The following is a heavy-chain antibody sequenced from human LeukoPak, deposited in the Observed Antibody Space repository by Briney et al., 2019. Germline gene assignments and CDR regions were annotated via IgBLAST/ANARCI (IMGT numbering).Heavy chain of an antibody. CDR2: IYYSGST. D-gene: IGHD3-22*01. CDR1: NGSISSSY. Sequence: SGTLSLTCSVSNGSISSSYWSWVRQPPGKGLEWIGYIYYSGSTNYNPSLKSRVTISVDTSKNQFSLKLSSVTAADTAVYYCARQKSRGYDSSGNFDYWGQGTLVTVSS. V-gene: IGHV4-59*08. CDR3: ARQKSRGYDSSGNFDY. J-gene: IGHJ4*02.